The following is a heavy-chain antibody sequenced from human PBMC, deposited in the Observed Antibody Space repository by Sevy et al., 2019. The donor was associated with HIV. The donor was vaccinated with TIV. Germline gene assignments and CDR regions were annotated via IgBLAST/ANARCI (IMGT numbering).Heavy chain of an antibody. V-gene: IGHV4-59*01. CDR2: IYYSGGT. D-gene: IGHD6-6*01. CDR1: GGSISSYY. CDR3: ARGQYSSSRGAYYFDY. J-gene: IGHJ4*02. Sequence: SETLSLTCTVSGGSISSYYWSWIRQPPGKGLEWIGYIYYSGGTNYNPSLKSRVTISVDTSKNQFSLKLSSVTAADTAVYYCARGQYSSSRGAYYFDYWGQGTLVTVSS.